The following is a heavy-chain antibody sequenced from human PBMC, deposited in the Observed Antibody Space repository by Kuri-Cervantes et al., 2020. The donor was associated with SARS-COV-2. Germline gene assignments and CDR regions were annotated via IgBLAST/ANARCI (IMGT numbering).Heavy chain of an antibody. CDR2: IKSKTDGGTT. D-gene: IGHD2-2*01. Sequence: GESLKISCAASGFTFSNAWMSWVRQAPGKGLEWVGRIKSKTDGGTTDYAAPVKGRFTISRDDSKNTLYLQMNSLKTEDTTVYYCTTDIVVVPAARVDYYYMDVWGRGTTVTGSS. V-gene: IGHV3-15*01. CDR1: GFTFSNAW. CDR3: TTDIVVVPAARVDYYYMDV. J-gene: IGHJ6*03.